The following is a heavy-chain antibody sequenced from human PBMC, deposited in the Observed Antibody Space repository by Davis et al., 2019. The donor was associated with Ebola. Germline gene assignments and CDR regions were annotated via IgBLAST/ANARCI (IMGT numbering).Heavy chain of an antibody. CDR3: AKDTTNVWFDV. CDR1: GFMFSSYV. V-gene: IGHV3-23*01. D-gene: IGHD1-26*01. J-gene: IGHJ3*01. CDR2: LGTSADT. Sequence: GESLKISCAASGFMFSSYVMSWVRQAPGKGLEWVSTLGTSADTYYADSVKGRFTISRDNSKNTLYLQMNSLRAEDTAVYYCAKDTTNVWFDVWGQGTMVTVSS.